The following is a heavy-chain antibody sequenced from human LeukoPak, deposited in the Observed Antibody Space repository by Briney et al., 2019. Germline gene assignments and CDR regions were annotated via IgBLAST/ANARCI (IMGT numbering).Heavy chain of an antibody. Sequence: GESLKISCKGSGYRFSSYWIAWVRPMPGKGLEWMGIIDPGDSDTRYSPSLEGQVTISADKSISTAYLQWSSLKASDSAMYYCARMTSQNWFDPWGQGTLVTVSS. CDR3: ARMTSQNWFDP. J-gene: IGHJ5*02. V-gene: IGHV5-51*01. CDR1: GYRFSSYW. D-gene: IGHD4-11*01. CDR2: IDPGDSDT.